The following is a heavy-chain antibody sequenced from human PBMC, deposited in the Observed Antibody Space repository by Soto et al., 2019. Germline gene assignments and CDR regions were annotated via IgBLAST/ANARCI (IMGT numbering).Heavy chain of an antibody. V-gene: IGHV5-51*01. D-gene: IGHD6-6*01. J-gene: IGHJ6*02. CDR1: GYSFTSYW. CDR3: ARRPIAARTYYYYGMDV. Sequence: RGESLKISCKGSGYSFTSYWIGWVRQMPGKGLEWMGIIYPGDSDTRYSPSFQGQVTISADKSISTAYLQWSSLKASDTAMYYCARRPIAARTYYYYGMDVWGQGTTVTVSS. CDR2: IYPGDSDT.